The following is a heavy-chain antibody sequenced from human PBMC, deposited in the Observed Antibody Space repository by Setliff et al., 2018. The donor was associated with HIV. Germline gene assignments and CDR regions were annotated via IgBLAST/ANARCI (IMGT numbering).Heavy chain of an antibody. J-gene: IGHJ6*02. D-gene: IGHD3-16*01. CDR3: ARGDSNDYVWGSYMRAYYYYGMDV. CDR2: MNPNSGNT. V-gene: IGHV1-8*03. CDR1: GYTFTSYD. Sequence: ASVKVSCKASGYTFTSYDINWVRQASGQGLEWMGWMNPNSGNTGYAQKFQGRVTITRNTSISTAYMELSSLRSEDTAVYYCARGDSNDYVWGSYMRAYYYYGMDVWGQGTTVTVSS.